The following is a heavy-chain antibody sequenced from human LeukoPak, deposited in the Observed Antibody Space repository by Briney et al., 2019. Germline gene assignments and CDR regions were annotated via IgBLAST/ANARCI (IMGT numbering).Heavy chain of an antibody. CDR2: IYYSGST. Sequence: SETLSLTCTVSGGSISSYYWSWIRQPPGKGLEWIGYIYYSGSTNYNPSPKSRVTISVDTSKNQFSLKLSSVTAADTAVYYCARHKRDMAHFDYWGQGTLVTVSS. CDR1: GGSISSYY. J-gene: IGHJ4*02. CDR3: ARHKRDMAHFDY. V-gene: IGHV4-59*08. D-gene: IGHD2-15*01.